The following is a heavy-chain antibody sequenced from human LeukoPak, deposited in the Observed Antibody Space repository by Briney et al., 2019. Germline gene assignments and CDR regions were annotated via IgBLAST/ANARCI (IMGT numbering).Heavy chain of an antibody. Sequence: GGSLRLSCAASRFTFSSYAMSWVRQAPGKGLEWVSTISGSGGSTYYADSVKGRFTISRDNSKNTLYLQMNSLRAEDTAVYYCAKDLAQLVHDYWGQGTLVTVSS. D-gene: IGHD6-6*01. CDR2: ISGSGGST. V-gene: IGHV3-23*01. CDR1: RFTFSSYA. CDR3: AKDLAQLVHDY. J-gene: IGHJ4*02.